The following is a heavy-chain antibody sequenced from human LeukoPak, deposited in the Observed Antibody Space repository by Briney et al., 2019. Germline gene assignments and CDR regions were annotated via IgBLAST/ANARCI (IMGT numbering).Heavy chain of an antibody. CDR3: ARGSSYYDFWSGYESPKNFDY. V-gene: IGHV4-59*12. D-gene: IGHD3-3*01. J-gene: IGHJ4*02. CDR1: GGSISSYY. CDR2: IYYSGST. Sequence: SETLSLTCTVSGGSISSYYWSWIRQPPGKGLEWIGYIYYSGSTNYNPSLKSRVTISVDTSKNQFSLKLSSVTAADTAVYYCARGSSYYDFWSGYESPKNFDYWGQGTLVTVSS.